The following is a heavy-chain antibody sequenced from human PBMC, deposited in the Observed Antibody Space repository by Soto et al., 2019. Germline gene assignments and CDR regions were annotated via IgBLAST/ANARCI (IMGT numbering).Heavy chain of an antibody. CDR2: IWYDGSNK. V-gene: IGHV3-33*01. Sequence: PGGSLRLSCAASGFTFSSYGMHWVRQAPGKGLEWVAVIWYDGSNKYYADSVKGRFTISRDNSKNTLSLQMNSLRAEDTAVYYCRTGCSGGSCSFDYWGQGMLVTVSS. J-gene: IGHJ4*02. CDR1: GFTFSSYG. CDR3: RTGCSGGSCSFDY. D-gene: IGHD2-15*01.